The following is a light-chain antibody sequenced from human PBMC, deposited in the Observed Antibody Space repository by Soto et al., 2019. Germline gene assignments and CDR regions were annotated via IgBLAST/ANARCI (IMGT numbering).Light chain of an antibody. V-gene: IGLV1-47*03. CDR1: NSNIGSNY. Sequence: QSVLTQTPSASGTPGQRANISCSGINSNIGSNYVYWYQQIPGAPPKLLIYRNDQRTSGVPDRFSGSKSATSSSLAISGLWSDDETDYYCVTCDDRLGGWVFGGGTKLTVL. CDR3: VTCDDRLGGWV. CDR2: RND. J-gene: IGLJ3*02.